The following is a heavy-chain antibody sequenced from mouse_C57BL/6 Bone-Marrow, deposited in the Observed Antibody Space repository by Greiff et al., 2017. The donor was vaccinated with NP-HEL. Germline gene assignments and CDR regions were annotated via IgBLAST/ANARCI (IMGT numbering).Heavy chain of an antibody. D-gene: IGHD4-1*02. CDR2: ISSGGDYI. Sequence: EVHLVESGAGLVKPGGSLKLSCAASGFTFSSYAMSWVRQTPEKRLEWVAYISSGGDYIYYADTVKGRFTISRDNARNTLYLQMGSLKSEDTAMYYCTREAQLGRFAYWGQGTLVTVSA. V-gene: IGHV5-9-1*02. CDR1: GFTFSSYA. CDR3: TREAQLGRFAY. J-gene: IGHJ3*01.